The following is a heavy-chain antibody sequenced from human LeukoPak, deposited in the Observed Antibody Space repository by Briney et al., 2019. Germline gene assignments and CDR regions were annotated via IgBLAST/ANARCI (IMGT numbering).Heavy chain of an antibody. J-gene: IGHJ4*02. V-gene: IGHV4-59*08. CDR2: FCYGRST. Sequence: SETLSLTCTVSDGSISSYYWSWIRQPPGKGLEWIGYFCYGRSTNYNPSLKSRVTISVDTSKNQFSLKVSSVTAADTAVYYCARLGDGYKLDNWGQGTLVTVSS. CDR3: ARLGDGYKLDN. CDR1: DGSISSYY. D-gene: IGHD5-24*01.